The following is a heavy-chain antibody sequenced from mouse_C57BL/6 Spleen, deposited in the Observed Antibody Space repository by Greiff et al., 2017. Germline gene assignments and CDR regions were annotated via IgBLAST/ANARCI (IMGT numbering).Heavy chain of an antibody. V-gene: IGHV5-17*01. Sequence: EVMLVESGGGLVKPGGSLKLSCAASGFTFSDYGMHWVRQAPEKGLEWVAYISSGSSTIYYADTVKGRFTISRDNAKNTLFLQMTSLRSEDTAMYYCARNSYYAMDDWGQGTSVNVSS. CDR1: GFTFSDYG. CDR2: ISSGSSTI. J-gene: IGHJ4*01. CDR3: ARNSYYAMDD.